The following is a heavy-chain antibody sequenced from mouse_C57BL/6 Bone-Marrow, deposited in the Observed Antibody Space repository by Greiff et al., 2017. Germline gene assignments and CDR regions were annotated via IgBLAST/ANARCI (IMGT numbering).Heavy chain of an antibody. J-gene: IGHJ4*01. Sequence: EVMLVESGEGLVKPGGSLKLSCAASGFTFSSYAMSWVRQTPEKRLEWVAYISSGGDYIYYADTVKGRFTISRDNARNTLYLQMSSLKSEDTAMYYCTRAGYSNYDYAMDYWGQGTSVTVSS. CDR2: ISSGGDYI. V-gene: IGHV5-9-1*02. D-gene: IGHD2-5*01. CDR3: TRAGYSNYDYAMDY. CDR1: GFTFSSYA.